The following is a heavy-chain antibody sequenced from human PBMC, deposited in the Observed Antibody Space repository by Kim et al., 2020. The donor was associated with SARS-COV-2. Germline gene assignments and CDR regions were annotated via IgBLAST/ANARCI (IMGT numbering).Heavy chain of an antibody. CDR1: GGSFSGYY. CDR3: ARGDLEDYGDYLFPYYGMDV. V-gene: IGHV4-34*01. CDR2: INHSGST. Sequence: SETLSLTCAVYGGSFSGYYWSWIRQPPGKGLEWIGEINHSGSTNYNPSLKSRVTISVDTSKNQFSLKLSSVTAADTAVYYCARGDLEDYGDYLFPYYGMDVWGQGTTVTVSS. D-gene: IGHD4-17*01. J-gene: IGHJ6*02.